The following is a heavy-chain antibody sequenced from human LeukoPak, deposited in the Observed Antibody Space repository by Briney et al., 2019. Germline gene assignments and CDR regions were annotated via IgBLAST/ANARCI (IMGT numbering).Heavy chain of an antibody. CDR1: GFTFEDYA. CDR3: ARDPPFRTGWSQNFFDF. Sequence: PGGSLRLSCTPSGFTFEDYAMHWVRQAPGKGLEWVALISFDGGDIYYADSVKGRFTISRDNSNNMLYLQMDSLRGDDTAVYYCARDPPFRTGWSQNFFDFWGQGTLVTVSS. J-gene: IGHJ4*02. CDR2: ISFDGGDI. V-gene: IGHV3-30*04. D-gene: IGHD6-19*01.